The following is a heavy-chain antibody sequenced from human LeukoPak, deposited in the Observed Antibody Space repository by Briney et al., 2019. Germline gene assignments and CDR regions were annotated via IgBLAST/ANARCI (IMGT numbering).Heavy chain of an antibody. CDR2: INPNNGGT. J-gene: IGHJ4*02. D-gene: IGHD3-16*01. V-gene: IGHV1-2*02. CDR1: RYSFTGYY. Sequence: ASVKVSCKASRYSFTGYYMHWVRQAPGQGLEWMGWINPNNGGTNYAQKFQGRVTMTRDTSITTACMELSRLTSDDTAVFYCATDGPQRGLIEYWGQGSLVTVSS. CDR3: ATDGPQRGLIEY.